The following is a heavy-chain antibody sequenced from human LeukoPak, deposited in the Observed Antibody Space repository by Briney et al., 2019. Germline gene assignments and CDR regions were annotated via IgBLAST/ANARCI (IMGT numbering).Heavy chain of an antibody. CDR1: GFTFGDYT. Sequence: GGSLRLSCRASGFTFGDYTLTWVRQAPGKGLEWVGFIRSEAFGGATEYAASVEGRFTIFRDDSKSIAYLQMNSLKTDDTAVYYCTRSNPGIVGPCNYWGQGTLVTVSS. V-gene: IGHV3-49*04. CDR2: IRSEAFGGAT. J-gene: IGHJ4*02. CDR3: TRSNPGIVGPCNY. D-gene: IGHD1-26*01.